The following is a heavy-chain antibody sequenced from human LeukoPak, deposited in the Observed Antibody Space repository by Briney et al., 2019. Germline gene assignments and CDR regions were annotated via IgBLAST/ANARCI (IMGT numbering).Heavy chain of an antibody. J-gene: IGHJ3*02. CDR2: IYYSGST. CDR3: ARRARYYGSGSYYTQAFDI. Sequence: SETLSLTCTVSGGSISSYYWSWIRQPPGKGLEWIGYIYYSGSTNYNPSLKSRVTISVDTSKNQFSLKLSSVTAADTAVYYCARRARYYGSGSYYTQAFDIWGQGTMVTVST. D-gene: IGHD3-10*01. CDR1: GGSISSYY. V-gene: IGHV4-59*12.